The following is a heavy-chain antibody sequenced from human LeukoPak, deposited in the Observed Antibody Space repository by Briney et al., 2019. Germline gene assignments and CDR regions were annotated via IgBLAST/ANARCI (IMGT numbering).Heavy chain of an antibody. D-gene: IGHD5-18*01. CDR2: IYYSGST. CDR1: GGSISSYY. CDR3: ARTGVDTAMVYFDY. V-gene: IGHV4-59*01. J-gene: IGHJ4*02. Sequence: PSETLSLTCTVSGGSISSYYWSWIRQPPGKGLEWFGYIYYSGSTNYNPSLKSRVTISVDTSKNQFSLKLSSVTAADTAVYYCARTGVDTAMVYFDYWGQGTLVTVSS.